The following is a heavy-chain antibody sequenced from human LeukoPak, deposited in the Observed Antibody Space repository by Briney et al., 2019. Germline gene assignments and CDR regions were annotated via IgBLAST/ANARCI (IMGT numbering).Heavy chain of an antibody. V-gene: IGHV1-18*01. D-gene: IGHD1-26*01. CDR3: ARDLGGRGSLDY. J-gene: IGHJ4*02. CDR2: ISAYNGNT. Sequence: ASVKVSCKASGYTFTSYGISWVRQAPGHGLEWLGWISAYNGNTNYAQKLQGRVTMTTDTSTSTAYMELMSLRSDDTAVYYCARDLGGRGSLDYWGQGTLVTVSS. CDR1: GYTFTSYG.